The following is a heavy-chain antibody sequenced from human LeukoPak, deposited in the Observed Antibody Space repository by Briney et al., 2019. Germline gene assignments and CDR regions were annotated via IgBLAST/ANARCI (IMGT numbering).Heavy chain of an antibody. CDR3: ARTYTGAWFDY. Sequence: PGGSLRLSCAASGFTFSAFWMHWVRQVPGKGLVWISRTNGDGSDTTYADSVKGRLTISRDNAKNRLYLQMNSLRAEDTAVYFCARTYTGAWFDYWGQGALVTVSS. D-gene: IGHD1-14*01. CDR2: TNGDGSDT. CDR1: GFTFSAFW. V-gene: IGHV3-74*01. J-gene: IGHJ4*02.